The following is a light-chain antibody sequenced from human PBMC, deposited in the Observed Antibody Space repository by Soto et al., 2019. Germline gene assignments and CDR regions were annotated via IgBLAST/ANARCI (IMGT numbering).Light chain of an antibody. J-gene: IGKJ1*01. CDR1: QTISSW. CDR2: KAS. Sequence: DIQMTQSPSSLSASVGDRGTITCRASQTISSWLSWYQQKPGKAPKLVXYKASTLKSGVPSRSSGSGSGTEFTLTISSLQPDDFETYYCQHYNSYSEAFGQGTKVDIK. CDR3: QHYNSYSEA. V-gene: IGKV1-5*03.